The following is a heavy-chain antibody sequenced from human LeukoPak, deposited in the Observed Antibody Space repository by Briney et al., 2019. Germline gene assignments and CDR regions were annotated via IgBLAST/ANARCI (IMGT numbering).Heavy chain of an antibody. D-gene: IGHD6-19*01. CDR1: GFTFSSYA. V-gene: IGHV3-30*04. Sequence: GGSLRLSRAASGFTFSSYAMHWVRQAPGKGLEWVAVISYDGSNKYYADSVKGRFTISRDNSKNTLYLQMNSLRAEDTAVYYCAREAVVLDGMDVWGKGTTVTVSS. CDR3: AREAVVLDGMDV. J-gene: IGHJ6*04. CDR2: ISYDGSNK.